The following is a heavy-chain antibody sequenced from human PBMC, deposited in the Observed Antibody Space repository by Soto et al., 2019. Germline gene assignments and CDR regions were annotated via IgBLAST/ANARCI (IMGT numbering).Heavy chain of an antibody. Sequence: QVQLVDSGEGVVQPGGSLRLSCAASGFTFSSYGIHWVRQTPGKGLEWVAVISSDGSKQYYTDSVKGRFTISRDNSKNTLELQMNSLRAEDTAIYYCAKDGVGGAGQLWLGRFPDYWGQGTQVTVSS. CDR2: ISSDGSKQ. CDR3: AKDGVGGAGQLWLGRFPDY. J-gene: IGHJ4*02. D-gene: IGHD1-1*01. CDR1: GFTFSSYG. V-gene: IGHV3-30*18.